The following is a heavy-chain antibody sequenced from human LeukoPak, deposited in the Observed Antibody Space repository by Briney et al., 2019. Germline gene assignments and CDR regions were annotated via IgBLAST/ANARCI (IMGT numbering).Heavy chain of an antibody. J-gene: IGHJ4*02. D-gene: IGHD6-6*01. Sequence: ASVTVSCKASGYTFTSYGISWVRQAPGQGLEWMGWISAYNGNTNYAQKLQGRVTMTTDTSTSTAYMELRSLRSDDTAVYYCARGYSSSSILHFGYWGQGTLVTVSS. V-gene: IGHV1-18*01. CDR1: GYTFTSYG. CDR2: ISAYNGNT. CDR3: ARGYSSSSILHFGY.